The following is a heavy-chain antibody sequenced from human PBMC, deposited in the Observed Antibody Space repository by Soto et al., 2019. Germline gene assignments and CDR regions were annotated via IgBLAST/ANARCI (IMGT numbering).Heavy chain of an antibody. CDR2: IYYTGST. Sequence: QVHLQESGPGLVKPSETLSLTCTVSGGSITNHYWSWIRQPPGEGLEWIGYIYYTGSTNYNPSLKSRVTMSVDTSKNQFSLNLASLTAADTAIYYCARANWYSEYWGQGTRVTVSS. CDR1: GGSITNHY. D-gene: IGHD7-27*01. V-gene: IGHV4-59*11. CDR3: ARANWYSEY. J-gene: IGHJ4*02.